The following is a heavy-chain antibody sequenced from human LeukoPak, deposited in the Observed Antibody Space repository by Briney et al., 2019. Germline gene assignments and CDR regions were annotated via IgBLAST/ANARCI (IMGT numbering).Heavy chain of an antibody. J-gene: IGHJ4*02. D-gene: IGHD3-22*01. CDR3: ARRTSNADYYDSSGYYNWYYFDY. CDR2: INSNSGGT. CDR1: GYTFTGYY. Sequence: ASVKVSCKASGYTFTGYYMHWVRQAPGQGLEWMGWINSNSGGTNYAQKFQGRVTMTRDTSISTAYMELSRLRSDDMAVYYCARRTSNADYYDSSGYYNWYYFDYWGQGTLVTVSS. V-gene: IGHV1-2*02.